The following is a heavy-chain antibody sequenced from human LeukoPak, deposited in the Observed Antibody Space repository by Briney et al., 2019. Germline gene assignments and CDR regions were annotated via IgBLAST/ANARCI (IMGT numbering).Heavy chain of an antibody. CDR2: IYYSGST. Sequence: SETLSLTCTVFGGSISSGGYYWSWIRQHPGKGLEWIGYIYYSGSTYYNPSLKSRVTISVDTSKNQFSLKLSSVTAADTAVYYCASQYSSSSLYYYYYMDVWGKGTTVTVSS. D-gene: IGHD6-6*01. CDR3: ASQYSSSSLYYYYYMDV. V-gene: IGHV4-31*03. CDR1: GGSISSGGYY. J-gene: IGHJ6*03.